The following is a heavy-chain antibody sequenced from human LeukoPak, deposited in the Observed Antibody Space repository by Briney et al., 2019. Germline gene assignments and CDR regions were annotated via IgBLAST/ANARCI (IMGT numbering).Heavy chain of an antibody. V-gene: IGHV3-23*01. CDR1: GFTFSSYA. D-gene: IGHD3-22*01. J-gene: IGHJ4*02. CDR3: AKTFYYGSSGYCNFDY. CDR2: ISGSGDTT. Sequence: TGGSLRLSCAASGFTFSSYAISWVRQAPGKGLDWVSVISGSGDTTYYADSVKGRFTISRDNSKNTLYLQMNSLRAEDTAVYYCAKTFYYGSSGYCNFDYWGQGTLVTVSS.